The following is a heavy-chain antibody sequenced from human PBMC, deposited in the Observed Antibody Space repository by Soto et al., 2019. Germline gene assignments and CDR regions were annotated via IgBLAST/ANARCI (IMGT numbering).Heavy chain of an antibody. CDR2: IVAGGGST. Sequence: GGSLRLSCAASGFTFSIYAMTWVRQAPGKGLERVSSIVAGGGSTYYADSVKGRFTISRDNSKNTLYLQMNSLRIDDTAVYYCASSLSGSRMYHFEHWGPGTPVTVSS. CDR1: GFTFSIYA. CDR3: ASSLSGSRMYHFEH. V-gene: IGHV3-23*01. J-gene: IGHJ4*02. D-gene: IGHD1-26*01.